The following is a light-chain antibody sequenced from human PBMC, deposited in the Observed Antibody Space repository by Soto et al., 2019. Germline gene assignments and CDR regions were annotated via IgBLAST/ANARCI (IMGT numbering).Light chain of an antibody. V-gene: IGKV3-11*01. CDR2: DAS. CDR1: QSVSIY. Sequence: EIVLTQSPATLSLSLGESATLSCSSSQSVSIYLAWYQQKPGQGPRLLIYDASNRATGVSARFSGSGYGTDFTLTISSLEPDDFAVYYCHQRSSWPRGTFGQGTKVDIK. CDR3: HQRSSWPRGT. J-gene: IGKJ1*01.